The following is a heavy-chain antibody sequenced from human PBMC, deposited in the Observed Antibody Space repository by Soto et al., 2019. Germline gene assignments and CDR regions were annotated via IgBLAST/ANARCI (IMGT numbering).Heavy chain of an antibody. CDR2: IYHSGST. D-gene: IGHD6-13*01. CDR3: ARSIAAAGTCCFDY. CDR1: GYSISSGYY. J-gene: IGHJ4*02. Sequence: SETLSLTCAVSGYSISSGYYWGWIRQPPGKGLEWIGSIYHSGSTYYNPSLKSRVTISVDTPKNQFSLKLSSVTAADTAVYYCARSIAAAGTCCFDYWGQGTLVTVSS. V-gene: IGHV4-38-2*01.